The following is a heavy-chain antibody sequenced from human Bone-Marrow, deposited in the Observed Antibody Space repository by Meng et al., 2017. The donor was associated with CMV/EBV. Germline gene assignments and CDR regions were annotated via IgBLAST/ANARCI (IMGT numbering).Heavy chain of an antibody. CDR1: GYIFSGYY. CDR2: INPNSGGT. CDR3: ARGRNYYDSSGYHPFDY. D-gene: IGHD3-22*01. Sequence: VRAVQVGAEGKEPGASVKVSCKASGYIFSGYYIHWVRQAPGQGLEWMGWINPNSGGTNYAQNFRGRVTMTRDTSISTPYMELSRLRSDDTAVYYCARGRNYYDSSGYHPFDYWGRGTLVTVSS. J-gene: IGHJ4*01. V-gene: IGHV1-2*02.